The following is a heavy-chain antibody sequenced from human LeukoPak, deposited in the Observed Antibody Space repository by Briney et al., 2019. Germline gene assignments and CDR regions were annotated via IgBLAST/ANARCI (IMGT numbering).Heavy chain of an antibody. CDR1: GGSISSSSYY. V-gene: IGHV4-39*07. Sequence: PSETLSLTCTVSGGSISSSSYYWGWIRQPPGKGLEWIGEINHSGSTNYNPSLKSRVTISVDTSKNQFSLKLSSVTAADTALYYCARLNTNAYPYFFDCWGQGTLVTVSS. CDR2: INHSGST. CDR3: ARLNTNAYPYFFDC. D-gene: IGHD2-8*01. J-gene: IGHJ4*02.